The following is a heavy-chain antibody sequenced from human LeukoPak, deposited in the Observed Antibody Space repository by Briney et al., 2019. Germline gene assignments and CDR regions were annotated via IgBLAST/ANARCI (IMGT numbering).Heavy chain of an antibody. Sequence: KSGGSLRLSCAASGFTFSSYSMNWVRQAPGKGLEWVSSISSSSSYIYYADSVKGRFTISRDNAKNSLYLQMNSLRAEDTAVYYCARDPGNDWTLGPDYWGQGTLVTVSS. V-gene: IGHV3-21*01. J-gene: IGHJ4*02. CDR1: GFTFSSYS. D-gene: IGHD1-14*01. CDR2: ISSSSSYI. CDR3: ARDPGNDWTLGPDY.